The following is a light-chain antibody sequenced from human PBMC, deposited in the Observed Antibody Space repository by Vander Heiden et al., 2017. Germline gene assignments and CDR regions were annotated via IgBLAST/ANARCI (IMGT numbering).Light chain of an antibody. Sequence: DIVMTQSPLSLPVTPGEPASISCRSSQSLLHSNGYNYLHWYLQKPGQSPQLLIYLGSNRASGVPDRFSGSGSGTDFTLKINRVEAEDVGVYYCRQALQTAGTFGQGTRLEIK. CDR2: LGS. V-gene: IGKV2-28*01. CDR1: QSLLHSNGYNY. J-gene: IGKJ5*01. CDR3: RQALQTAGT.